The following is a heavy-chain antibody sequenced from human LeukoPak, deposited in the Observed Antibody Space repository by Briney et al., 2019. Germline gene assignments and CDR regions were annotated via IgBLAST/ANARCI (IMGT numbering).Heavy chain of an antibody. J-gene: IGHJ4*02. Sequence: GGSLRLSCAASGFTFSNAWMSWVRQAPGKGLEWVSYISSSSSAMYYADSVKGRFTISRDNAKNSLYLQMNSLRDEDTAVYYCARDAGDYGGNSGDYWGQGTLVTVSS. D-gene: IGHD4-23*01. CDR3: ARDAGDYGGNSGDY. V-gene: IGHV3-48*02. CDR2: ISSSSSAM. CDR1: GFTFSNAW.